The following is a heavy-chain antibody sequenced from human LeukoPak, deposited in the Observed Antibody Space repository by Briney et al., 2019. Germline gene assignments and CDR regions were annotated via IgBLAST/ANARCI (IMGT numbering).Heavy chain of an antibody. Sequence: GGSLRLSCAASGFTFSRYGIHWVRQAPGKGLEWVAVISYDGGIKYYADSVKGRFTISRDNSKNTLYLQMNSLRAEDTAVYYCAKQTYYDILTGYYIAPYYYYYMDVWGKGTTVTISS. V-gene: IGHV3-30*18. CDR3: AKQTYYDILTGYYIAPYYYYYMDV. CDR2: ISYDGGIK. J-gene: IGHJ6*03. D-gene: IGHD3-9*01. CDR1: GFTFSRYG.